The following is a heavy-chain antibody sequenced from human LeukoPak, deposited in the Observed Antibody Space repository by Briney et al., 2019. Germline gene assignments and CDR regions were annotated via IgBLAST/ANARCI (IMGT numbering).Heavy chain of an antibody. CDR2: IKRDGSEK. J-gene: IGHJ4*02. CDR3: ALNMIGGQIFDF. CDR1: GFTFSDYY. V-gene: IGHV3-7*01. D-gene: IGHD3-16*01. Sequence: GGSLRLSCAASGFTFSDYYMSWIRQAPGKGLEWVADIKRDGSEKHYVDSVKGRFTISRDDAKNSLYLQMNSLRAEDTAVYYCALNMIGGQIFDFWGQGTLVTVSS.